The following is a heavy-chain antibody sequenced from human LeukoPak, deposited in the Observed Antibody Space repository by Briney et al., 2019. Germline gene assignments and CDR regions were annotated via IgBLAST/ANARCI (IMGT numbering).Heavy chain of an antibody. CDR1: GGSTRSNY. J-gene: IGHJ4*02. CDR3: ARLTPSGHFDS. V-gene: IGHV4-59*12. Sequence: SETLSLTCTVSGGSTRSNYWSWIRQPPGKGLEWIGHIYYSGSTNYNPSLKSRVTISIDTSKNQFSLKLSSVTAADTAVFYCARLTPSGHFDSWGQGTLVTVSS. CDR2: IYYSGST. D-gene: IGHD1-14*01.